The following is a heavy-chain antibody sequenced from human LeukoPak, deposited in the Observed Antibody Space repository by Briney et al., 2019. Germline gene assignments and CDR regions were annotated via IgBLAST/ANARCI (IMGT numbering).Heavy chain of an antibody. D-gene: IGHD2-21*02. CDR3: AYCGGDCYRKDAFDI. Sequence: SKTLSLTCAVYGGSFSGYYWSWIRQPPGKGLEWIGEINHSGSTNYNPSLKSRVTISVDTSKNQFSLKLSSVTAADTAVYYCAYCGGDCYRKDAFDIWGQGTMVTVSS. V-gene: IGHV4-34*01. CDR1: GGSFSGYY. J-gene: IGHJ3*02. CDR2: INHSGST.